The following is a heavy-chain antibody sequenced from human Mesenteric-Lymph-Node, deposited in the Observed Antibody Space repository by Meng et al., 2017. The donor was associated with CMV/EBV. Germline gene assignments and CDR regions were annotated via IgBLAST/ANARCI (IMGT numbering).Heavy chain of an antibody. CDR3: VKIEAARLWVHYFDS. J-gene: IGHJ4*02. CDR1: GFTFDDYA. D-gene: IGHD6-6*01. V-gene: IGHV3-9*01. Sequence: LSLTCAASGFTFDDYAMHWVRQAPGKGLEWVSGINWNSGSIDYADSVKGRFTISRDNAKNSLYLQINSLRPEDTALYYCVKIEAARLWVHYFDSWGQGTLVTVSS. CDR2: INWNSGSI.